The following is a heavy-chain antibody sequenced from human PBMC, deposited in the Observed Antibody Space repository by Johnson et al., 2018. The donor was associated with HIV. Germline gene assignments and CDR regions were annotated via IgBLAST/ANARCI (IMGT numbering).Heavy chain of an antibody. Sequence: VLLVESGGGLVQPGGSLRLSCAASGFTFSSYWMHWVRQVPGKGLMWVSRINSDGSSTIYADSVKGRFPISRENSKNTLYLQLNSLRAEDTAGYFCARDRRYYDSSGYYHDAFDIWGQGTMVTVSS. J-gene: IGHJ3*02. CDR1: GFTFSSYW. V-gene: IGHV3-74*01. CDR3: ARDRRYYDSSGYYHDAFDI. CDR2: INSDGSST. D-gene: IGHD3-22*01.